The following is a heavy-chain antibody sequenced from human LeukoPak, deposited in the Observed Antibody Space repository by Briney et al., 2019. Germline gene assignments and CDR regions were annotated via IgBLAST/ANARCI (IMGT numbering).Heavy chain of an antibody. V-gene: IGHV4-39*01. J-gene: IGHJ3*02. CDR3: ASRGSYDTFDI. CDR2: IYYSGST. Sequence: SETLSLTCTVSGGSISSSGSYWGWIRQPPGKGLEWIGNIYYSGSTYYNPSLKSRVTISVDTSKNQFSLKLSSVTAADTAVFYCASRGSYDTFDIWGQGTMVTVSS. D-gene: IGHD1-26*01. CDR1: GGSISSSGSY.